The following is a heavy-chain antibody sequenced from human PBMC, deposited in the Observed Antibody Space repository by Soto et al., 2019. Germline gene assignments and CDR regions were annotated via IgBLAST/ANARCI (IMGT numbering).Heavy chain of an antibody. D-gene: IGHD2-15*01. Sequence: KASETLSLTCTVSGGSISSGGYYWSWIRQHPGKGLEWIGYIYYSGSTYYNPSLKSRVTISVDTSKNQFSLKLSSVTAADTAVYYCARESRVGSGYYYYYGMDVWGQGTTVTVS. CDR1: GGSISSGGYY. CDR3: ARESRVGSGYYYYYGMDV. CDR2: IYYSGST. V-gene: IGHV4-31*03. J-gene: IGHJ6*02.